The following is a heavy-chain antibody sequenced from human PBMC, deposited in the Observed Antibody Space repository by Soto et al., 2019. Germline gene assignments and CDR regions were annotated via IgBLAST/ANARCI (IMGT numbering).Heavy chain of an antibody. J-gene: IGHJ4*02. CDR2: ITSSGGGT. CDR1: GFTFSAYV. D-gene: IGHD6-13*01. CDR3: AKLTAA. V-gene: IGHV3-23*01. Sequence: GGSLRLSCAASGFTFSAYVMSWVRQAPGKGLEWVSSITSSGGGTYYADSVKGRFTVSRDNSKNTVYLQMNSLRDEDTAVYYCAKLTAARGQGTLVTVSS.